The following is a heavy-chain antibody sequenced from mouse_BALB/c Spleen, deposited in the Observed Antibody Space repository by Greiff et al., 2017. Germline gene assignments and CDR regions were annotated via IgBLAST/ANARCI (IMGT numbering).Heavy chain of an antibody. J-gene: IGHJ2*01. Sequence: VQLQESGAELVRPGTSVKISCKASGYTFTNYWLGWVKQRPGHGLEWIGDIYPGGGYTNYNEKFKGKATLTADTSSSTAYMQLSSLTSEDSAVYFCAKEGKNYPDYWGQGTTLTVSS. CDR1: GYTFTNYW. CDR2: IYPGGGYT. CDR3: AKEGKNYPDY. V-gene: IGHV1-63*02.